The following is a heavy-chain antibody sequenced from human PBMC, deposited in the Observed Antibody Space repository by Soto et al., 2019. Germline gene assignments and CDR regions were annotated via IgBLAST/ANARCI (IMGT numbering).Heavy chain of an antibody. J-gene: IGHJ4*02. CDR2: IWYDGSNK. CDR1: GFIFNEYG. V-gene: IGHV3-33*03. D-gene: IGHD2-15*01. Sequence: VQLVESGGGVVQPGRSLRLSCAASGFIFNEYGMHWVRQAPGKGLEWVAVIWYDGSNKYYADSVKGRFTFSRDNSKNTMSLQMNSLRVEDTAVYYCARWGCSGSNCNLNQRSFDLWGQGTPVTVSS. CDR3: ARWGCSGSNCNLNQRSFDL.